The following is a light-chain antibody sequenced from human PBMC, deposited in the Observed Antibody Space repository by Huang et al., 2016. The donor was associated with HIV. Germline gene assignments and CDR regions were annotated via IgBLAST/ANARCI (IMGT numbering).Light chain of an antibody. CDR3: QQYNTWPWT. V-gene: IGKV3-15*01. Sequence: EIVMTQSPATLSVSPGDGATLSCRASESVSTNLAWYQQKPGQAPSLLSYGASTRAAGIPATFSGSGSATEFSLTISSLQSEDFAFYHCQQYNTWPWTFGQGTKVEI. CDR2: GAS. J-gene: IGKJ1*01. CDR1: ESVSTN.